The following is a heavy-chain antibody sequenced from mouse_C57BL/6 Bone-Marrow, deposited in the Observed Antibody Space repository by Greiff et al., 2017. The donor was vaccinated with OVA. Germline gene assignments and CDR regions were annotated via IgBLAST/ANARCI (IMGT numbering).Heavy chain of an antibody. CDR3: ARKGGYYYGGYAMDY. CDR2: ISSGSSTI. CDR1: GFTFSDYG. J-gene: IGHJ4*01. V-gene: IGHV5-17*01. Sequence: EVQRVESGGGLVKPGGSLKLSCAASGFTFSDYGMHWVRQAPEKGLEWVASISSGSSTIYYADTVKGRFPISRDNAKNTLLLQMTSLRSEDTAMYYCARKGGYYYGGYAMDYWGQGTSVTVSS. D-gene: IGHD1-1*01.